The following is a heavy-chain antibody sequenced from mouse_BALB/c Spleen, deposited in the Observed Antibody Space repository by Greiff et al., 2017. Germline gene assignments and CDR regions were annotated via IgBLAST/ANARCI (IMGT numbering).Heavy chain of an antibody. J-gene: IGHJ4*01. Sequence: EVKPVESGGGLVQPGGSRKLSCAASGFTFSSFGMHWVRQAPEKGLEWVAYISSGSSTIYYADTVKGRFTISRDNPKNTLFLQMTSLRSEDTAMYYCARSSNYYAMDYWGQGTSVTVSS. CDR3: ARSSNYYAMDY. V-gene: IGHV5-17*02. CDR2: ISSGSSTI. CDR1: GFTFSSFG.